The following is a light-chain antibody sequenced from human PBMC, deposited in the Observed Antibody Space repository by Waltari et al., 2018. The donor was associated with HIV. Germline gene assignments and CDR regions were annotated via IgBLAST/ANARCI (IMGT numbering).Light chain of an antibody. J-gene: IGKJ2*01. CDR1: RSVSSNY. Sequence: ENVLTQSPGTLSLSPGERATLSCRASRSVSSNYLTWYQQRPGQAPRLLIYAASTRATAIPDRFSGSGSGTDFTLTISRLEPEDFAVYYCQQYGTSPYTFGQGTKAEI. CDR2: AAS. V-gene: IGKV3-20*01. CDR3: QQYGTSPYT.